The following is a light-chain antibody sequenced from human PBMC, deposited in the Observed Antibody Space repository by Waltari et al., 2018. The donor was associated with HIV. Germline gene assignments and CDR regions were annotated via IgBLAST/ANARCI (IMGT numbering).Light chain of an antibody. CDR2: RED. J-gene: IGLJ3*02. CDR3: TAWDSRLSAWV. CDR1: SDNVRHKG. Sequence: QPGLTQSPSASDYLTHNVTLTCTGASDNVRHKGADWLQQSQGHPPKLLTYREDNRPAGISDRFSTSRSANTASLLIFYLKAEDEADYYCTAWDSRLSAWVFGGGTRLTVL. V-gene: IGLV10-54*04.